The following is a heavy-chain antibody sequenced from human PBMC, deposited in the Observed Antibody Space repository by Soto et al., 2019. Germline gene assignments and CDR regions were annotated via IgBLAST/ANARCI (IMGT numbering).Heavy chain of an antibody. Sequence: EVQLLESGGGLVQPGGSLRLSCAASGFTFSSYAMNWVRQAPGKGLEWVSTISGSGATTYYADSVKGRFTISRDNSKNTLYLQMNSLRVEDTAVYNGAKVVPNDCTSITCRYFDYWGLGTLVTVSS. CDR1: GFTFSSYA. V-gene: IGHV3-23*01. J-gene: IGHJ4*02. D-gene: IGHD2-2*01. CDR3: AKVVPNDCTSITCRYFDY. CDR2: ISGSGATT.